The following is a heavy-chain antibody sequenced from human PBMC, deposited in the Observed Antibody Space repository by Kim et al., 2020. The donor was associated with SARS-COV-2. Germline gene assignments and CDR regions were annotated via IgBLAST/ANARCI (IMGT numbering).Heavy chain of an antibody. CDR3: ARAASSWYRFDY. CDR2: IFYSGTT. CDR1: GDSISISGYC. Sequence: SETLSLTCTVSGDSISISGYCWGWIRQPPGKGLEWIGSIFYSGTTYYNPSLKSRVTISVDTSKNHFSLKLTSVTATDAAVYYCARAASSWYRFDYWGQG. D-gene: IGHD6-13*01. J-gene: IGHJ4*02. V-gene: IGHV4-39*02.